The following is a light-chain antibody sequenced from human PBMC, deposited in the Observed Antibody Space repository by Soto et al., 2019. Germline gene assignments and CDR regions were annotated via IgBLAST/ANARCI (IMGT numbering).Light chain of an antibody. CDR3: CSFSGTYHWV. V-gene: IGLV2-11*01. CDR1: SSDVGGYNY. J-gene: IGLJ3*02. Sequence: QSVLTQPRSVSGSPGQSVTISCTGTSSDVGGYNYVSWYQQLPGKAPKLMIYDVTKRPSGVPDRFSGSKSGNTASLTISGLQAEYEADYHCCSFSGTYHWVFGGGTKLTVL. CDR2: DVT.